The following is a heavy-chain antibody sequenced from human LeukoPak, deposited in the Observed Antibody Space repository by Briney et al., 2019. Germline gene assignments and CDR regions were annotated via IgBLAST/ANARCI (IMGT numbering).Heavy chain of an antibody. D-gene: IGHD3-9*01. CDR1: GFTFSSYR. Sequence: GGSLRLSCAASGFTFSSYRMSWVRQAPGKGLEWVANIKQDGSEKYYVDSVKGRFTISRDNAKNSLYLQMNSLRAEDTAVYYCARGQTNYDILTGYRDYYYYMDVWGKGTTVTVSS. CDR3: ARGQTNYDILTGYRDYYYYMDV. CDR2: IKQDGSEK. J-gene: IGHJ6*03. V-gene: IGHV3-7*01.